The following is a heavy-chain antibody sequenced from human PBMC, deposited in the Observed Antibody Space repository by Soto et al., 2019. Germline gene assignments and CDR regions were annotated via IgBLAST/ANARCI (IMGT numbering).Heavy chain of an antibody. D-gene: IGHD5-18*01. V-gene: IGHV5-51*01. Sequence: GESLKISCNGSGYSFTIYWIGWVRQMPGKGLEWMGIIYPGDSDTRYSPSFQGQVTISADKSISTAYLQWSSLKASDTAMYYCARKDSYGYSHYYYGMDVWGQGTTVTVSS. CDR3: ARKDSYGYSHYYYGMDV. CDR1: GYSFTIYW. J-gene: IGHJ6*02. CDR2: IYPGDSDT.